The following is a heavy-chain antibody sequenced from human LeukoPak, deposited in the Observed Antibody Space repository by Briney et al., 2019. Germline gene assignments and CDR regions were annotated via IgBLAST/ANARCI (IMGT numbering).Heavy chain of an antibody. Sequence: PSETLSLTCTVSGGSISSYYWSWLRQPPGKGLEWIGYIYTSGSTNYNPSLKSRVTISVDTSKNQFSLKLSSVTAADTAVYYCARSAYCSSTSCYFDYWGQGTLVTVSS. J-gene: IGHJ4*02. D-gene: IGHD2-2*01. CDR1: GGSISSYY. CDR2: IYTSGST. V-gene: IGHV4-4*09. CDR3: ARSAYCSSTSCYFDY.